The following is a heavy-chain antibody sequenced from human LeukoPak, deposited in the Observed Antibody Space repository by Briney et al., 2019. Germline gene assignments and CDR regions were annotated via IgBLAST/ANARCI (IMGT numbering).Heavy chain of an antibody. CDR3: AKLISTVDY. CDR1: GFTFSSYG. V-gene: IGHV3-33*06. D-gene: IGHD2-21*01. Sequence: GGSLRLSCAASGFTFSSYGMHWVRQVPGKGLEWVAVIWYDGSNKYYADSVKGRFTVSRDNSKNTLYLQMNSLRAEDTAVYYCAKLISTVDYWGQGTLVTVSS. CDR2: IWYDGSNK. J-gene: IGHJ4*02.